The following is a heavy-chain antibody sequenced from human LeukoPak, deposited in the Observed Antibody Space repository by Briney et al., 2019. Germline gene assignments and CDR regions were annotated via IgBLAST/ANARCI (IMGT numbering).Heavy chain of an antibody. CDR3: ARGLANDITKPGCAGY. J-gene: IGHJ4*02. Sequence: ASVKVSCKASGYTFTSYGISWVRQAPGQGLEWMGWISAYNGNTNYARKLQGRVTMTTDTSTSTAYMELRSLRSDDTAVYYCARGLANDITKPGCAGYWGQGTLVTVSS. CDR1: GYTFTSYG. D-gene: IGHD3-9*01. CDR2: ISAYNGNT. V-gene: IGHV1-18*01.